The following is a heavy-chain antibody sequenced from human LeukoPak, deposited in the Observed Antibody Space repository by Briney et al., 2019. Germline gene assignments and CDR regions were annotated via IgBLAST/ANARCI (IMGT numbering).Heavy chain of an antibody. CDR3: ARDLGGGTYCGGDCLLS. CDR2: INTNTGNP. Sequence: ASVKVSCKAAGYTFTSYAMNWVRQAPGQGLEWMGWINTNTGNPTYAQGFTGRFVFSLDTSVSTAYLQISSLKAEDTAVYYCARDLGGGTYCGGDCLLSWGQGTLVTVSS. V-gene: IGHV7-4-1*02. J-gene: IGHJ5*02. D-gene: IGHD2-21*02. CDR1: GYTFTSYA.